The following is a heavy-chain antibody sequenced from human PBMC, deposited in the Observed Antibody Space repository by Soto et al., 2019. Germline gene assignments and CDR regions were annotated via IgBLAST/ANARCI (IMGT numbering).Heavy chain of an antibody. J-gene: IGHJ6*02. CDR1: GYTFTSYG. V-gene: IGHV1-18*04. CDR3: ARPGYSSSWYSDYYYYGMDV. Sequence: ASVKVSCKASGYTFTSYGISWVRQAPGQGLEWMGWISAYNGNTNYAQKPQGRVTMTTDTSTSTAYMELRSLRSDDTAVYYCARPGYSSSWYSDYYYYGMDVWGQGTTVTVSS. D-gene: IGHD6-13*01. CDR2: ISAYNGNT.